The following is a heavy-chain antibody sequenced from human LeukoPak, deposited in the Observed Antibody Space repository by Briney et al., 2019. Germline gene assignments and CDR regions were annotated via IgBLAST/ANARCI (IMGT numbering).Heavy chain of an antibody. Sequence: GGSLRLSCAASGFTFSSYAISWVRQAPGKGLEWVSAISGSGGSTYYADSVKGRFTIPRDNSKNTLYLQMNSLRAEDTAVYYCAKDSEGYCSGGSCLPQYYYYYYGMDVWGQGTTVTVSS. CDR3: AKDSEGYCSGGSCLPQYYYYYYGMDV. CDR2: ISGSGGST. V-gene: IGHV3-23*01. J-gene: IGHJ6*02. D-gene: IGHD2-15*01. CDR1: GFTFSSYA.